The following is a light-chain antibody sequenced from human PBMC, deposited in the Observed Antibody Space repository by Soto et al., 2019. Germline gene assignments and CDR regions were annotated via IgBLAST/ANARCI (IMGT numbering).Light chain of an antibody. CDR1: QGISNY. V-gene: IGKV1-27*01. CDR3: QKYNSAPLT. J-gene: IGKJ4*01. CDR2: AAS. Sequence: DIQMPQSPSCLSASVGDSVTITCRASQGISNYFAWYQQKPGKVPKLLIYAASTLQSGVPSRFSGSGSGTDFTLTISSLQPEYVATYYCQKYNSAPLTFGGGTKVDIK.